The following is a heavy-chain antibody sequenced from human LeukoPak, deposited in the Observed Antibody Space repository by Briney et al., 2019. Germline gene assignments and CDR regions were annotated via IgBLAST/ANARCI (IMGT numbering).Heavy chain of an antibody. CDR2: IRYDGSNK. CDR1: GFTFSSYG. V-gene: IGHV3-30*02. CDR3: AKDTQQWLVLNYFDY. J-gene: IGHJ4*02. Sequence: GGSLRLSCAASGFTFSSYGMHWVRQAPGKGLEWVAFIRYDGSNKYYADSVKGRFTISRDNSKNTLYLQMNSLRAEDTAVYYCAKDTQQWLVLNYFDYWGQGTLVTVSS. D-gene: IGHD6-19*01.